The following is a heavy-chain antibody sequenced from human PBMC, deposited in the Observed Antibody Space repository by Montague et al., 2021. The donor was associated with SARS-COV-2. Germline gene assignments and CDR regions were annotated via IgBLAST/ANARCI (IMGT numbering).Heavy chain of an antibody. CDR1: GGSISSSSYY. CDR2: IYYSGTT. Sequence: SETLSLTCTVSGGSISSSSYYWGWIRQPPGKGPELIGSIYYSGTTFYKPSLRSRVTIAVDTSKNQFSLRLSAVTAEDTAVFYCASEDAGDWYFDLWGRGTLVTVSS. D-gene: IGHD1-1*01. V-gene: IGHV4-39*01. J-gene: IGHJ2*01. CDR3: ASEDAGDWYFDL.